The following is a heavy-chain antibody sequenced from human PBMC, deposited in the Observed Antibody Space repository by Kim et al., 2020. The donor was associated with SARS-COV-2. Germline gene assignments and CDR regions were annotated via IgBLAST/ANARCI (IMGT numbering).Heavy chain of an antibody. J-gene: IGHJ4*02. D-gene: IGHD5-18*01. Sequence: SVKGRFTISRANAKNSLYLQMNSLRAEDTAVYYCARAERGYSYGRNHFDYWGQGTLVTVSS. CDR3: ARAERGYSYGRNHFDY. V-gene: IGHV3-48*03.